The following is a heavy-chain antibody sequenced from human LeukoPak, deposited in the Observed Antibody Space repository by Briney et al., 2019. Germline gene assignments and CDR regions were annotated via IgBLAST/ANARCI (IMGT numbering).Heavy chain of an antibody. CDR2: TYYSGST. Sequence: PSETLSLTCTVSGGSISSGDYYWSWIRQPPGKCLEWIGYTYYSGSTYYNPSLMNRVSISVDTSKNQFSLNLSSVTAADTAVYYCARPYYYDSRIDPWGQGTLVTVSS. V-gene: IGHV4-30-4*01. D-gene: IGHD3-22*01. CDR3: ARPYYYDSRIDP. J-gene: IGHJ5*02. CDR1: GGSISSGDYY.